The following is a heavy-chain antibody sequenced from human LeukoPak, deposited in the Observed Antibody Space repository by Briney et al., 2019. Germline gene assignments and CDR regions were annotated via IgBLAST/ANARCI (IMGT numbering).Heavy chain of an antibody. CDR2: IGGRDGST. J-gene: IGHJ4*02. D-gene: IGHD3-22*01. CDR3: AKDPNSSGYYHDY. Sequence: GGSLRLSCAASGFTFSSYGMSWVRQAPGKGLEWVSAIGGRDGSTYYADSVKGRFTISRDNPKNTLYVQMNSLRAEDTAVYYCAKDPNSSGYYHDYWGQGTLVTVSS. V-gene: IGHV3-23*01. CDR1: GFTFSSYG.